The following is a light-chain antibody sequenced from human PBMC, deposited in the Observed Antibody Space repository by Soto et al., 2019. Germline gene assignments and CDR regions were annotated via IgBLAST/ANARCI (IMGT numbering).Light chain of an antibody. CDR3: QVWDSTSDHWV. V-gene: IGLV3-21*02. CDR1: DIGTKR. CDR2: DDS. Sequence: SYELTQPPSVSVAPGQTARISCGGDDIGTKRVHWYQQRSGQAPVLVVYDDSDRPSGIPERFSGSNSGNTATLTISRVEAGDEADYYCQVWDSTSDHWVFGGGTKLTVL. J-gene: IGLJ3*02.